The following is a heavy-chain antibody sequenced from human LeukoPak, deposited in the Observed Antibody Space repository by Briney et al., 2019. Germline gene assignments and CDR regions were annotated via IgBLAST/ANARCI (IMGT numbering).Heavy chain of an antibody. V-gene: IGHV3-23*01. CDR2: ISGRDDST. J-gene: IGHJ4*02. Sequence: GGSLRLSCAASGFSFSNYAMSWVRQVPGKGLEWVSAISGRDDSTYYADSVKGRFTISRDTSKNTLYLQMNSLRAEDTAVYYCAKWGDYHVLTGYYDSDYWGQGTLVTVSS. D-gene: IGHD3-9*01. CDR3: AKWGDYHVLTGYYDSDY. CDR1: GFSFSNYA.